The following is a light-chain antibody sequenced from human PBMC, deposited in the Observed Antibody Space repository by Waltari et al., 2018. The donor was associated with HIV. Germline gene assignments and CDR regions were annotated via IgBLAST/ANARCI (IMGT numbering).Light chain of an antibody. CDR1: QSLLHSSGYNY. V-gene: IGKV2-28*01. J-gene: IGKJ4*01. Sequence: DIVMTQSPLSLPVTPGEPASISCRSSQSLLHSSGYNYLDWYLQRPGQSPQLLLYLGSTRAAGVPDRFSCSGSGTDFTLKISRVEAEDIGVYYCMQVLQTPLTFGGGTKVEI. CDR2: LGS. CDR3: MQVLQTPLT.